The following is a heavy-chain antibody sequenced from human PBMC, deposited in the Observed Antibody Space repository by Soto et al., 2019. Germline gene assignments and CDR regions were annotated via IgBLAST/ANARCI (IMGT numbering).Heavy chain of an antibody. CDR3: ARARGDGDLRQYYYYMDV. CDR1: GFTFSSYS. V-gene: IGHV3-21*01. J-gene: IGHJ6*03. Sequence: GGSLRLSCAASGFTFSSYSMNWVRQAPGKGLEWVSSISSSSSYIYYADSVKGRFTISRDNAKNSLYLQMNSLRAEDTAVYYCARARGDGDLRQYYYYMDVWGKGTTVTVSS. CDR2: ISSSSSYI. D-gene: IGHD4-17*01.